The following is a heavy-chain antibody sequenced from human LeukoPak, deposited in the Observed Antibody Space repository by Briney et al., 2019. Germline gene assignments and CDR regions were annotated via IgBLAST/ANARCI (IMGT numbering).Heavy chain of an antibody. Sequence: SETLSLTCTVSGGSISSSSYYWGWIRQPPGKGLEWIGSIYYSGSTNYNPSLKSRVTISVDTSKNQFSLKLSSVTAADTAVYYCARESVEMATTFDYWGQGTLVTVSS. CDR1: GGSISSSSYY. V-gene: IGHV4-39*07. CDR3: ARESVEMATTFDY. CDR2: IYYSGST. J-gene: IGHJ4*02. D-gene: IGHD5-24*01.